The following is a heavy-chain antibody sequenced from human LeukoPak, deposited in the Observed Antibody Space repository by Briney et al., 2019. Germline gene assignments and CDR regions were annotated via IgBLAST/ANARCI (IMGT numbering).Heavy chain of an antibody. Sequence: GGSLRPSCAASGFTFSNAWMSWVRQAPGKGLEWVSYISSSSSNIYYADSVKGRFTISRDNAKNSLYLQMNSLRDEDTAVYYCARGTYYYDSSGYRDYGGQGTLVTVSS. CDR1: GFTFSNAW. D-gene: IGHD3-22*01. J-gene: IGHJ4*02. CDR2: ISSSSSNI. CDR3: ARGTYYYDSSGYRDY. V-gene: IGHV3-48*02.